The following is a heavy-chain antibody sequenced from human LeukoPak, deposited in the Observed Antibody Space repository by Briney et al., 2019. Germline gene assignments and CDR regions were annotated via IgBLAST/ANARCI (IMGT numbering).Heavy chain of an antibody. V-gene: IGHV4-39*01. D-gene: IGHD3-10*01. CDR1: GGSIISSSYY. CDR3: ARQGFYGSGSYYNYYYGMDV. Sequence: SETLSLTCTVSGGSIISSSYYWGWIRQPPGKGLGWIGSIYYSGSTYYNPSLKSRVTISVDTSKNQFSLKLSSVTAADTAVYYCARQGFYGSGSYYNYYYGMDVWGQGTTVTVSS. CDR2: IYYSGST. J-gene: IGHJ6*02.